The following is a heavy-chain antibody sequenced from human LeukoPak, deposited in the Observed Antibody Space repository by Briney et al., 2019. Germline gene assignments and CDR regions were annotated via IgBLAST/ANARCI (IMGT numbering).Heavy chain of an antibody. CDR2: IIPIFGTA. CDR1: GGTFSRYA. CDR3: ARGFDYSNYYYYYMDV. Sequence: ASVKVSCKASGGTFSRYAISWVRQAPGQGLEWMGGIIPIFGTANYAQKFQGRVTITTDESTSTAYMELSSLRSEDTAVYYCARGFDYSNYYYYYMDVWGKRTTVTVSS. J-gene: IGHJ6*03. V-gene: IGHV1-69*05. D-gene: IGHD4-11*01.